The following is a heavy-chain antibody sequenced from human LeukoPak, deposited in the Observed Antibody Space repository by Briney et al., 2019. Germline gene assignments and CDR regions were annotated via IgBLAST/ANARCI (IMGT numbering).Heavy chain of an antibody. J-gene: IGHJ4*02. CDR2: IYYSGST. V-gene: IGHV4-59*01. CDR3: ARDQGSSGL. D-gene: IGHD3-22*01. CDR1: GGSIRGYF. Sequence: SETLSLTCTVSGGSIRGYFWTWIRQPPGKGLEWIGYIYYSGSTNYNPSLKSRVTIAVDTSKNQFSLKLSSVTAADTAVYYCARDQGSSGLWGQGTLVTVSS.